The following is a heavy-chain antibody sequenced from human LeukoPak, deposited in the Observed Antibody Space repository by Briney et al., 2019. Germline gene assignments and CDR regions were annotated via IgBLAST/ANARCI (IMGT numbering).Heavy chain of an antibody. D-gene: IGHD3-3*01. Sequence: PGGSLRLSCAASGFTFSSYAMHWVRQAPGKGLEWVAVISYDGSNKYYADSVKGRFTISRDNSKNTLYLQMNSLRAEDTAVYYYARSPGAYYDFWSGYRNAFDIWGQGTMVTVSS. CDR3: ARSPGAYYDFWSGYRNAFDI. J-gene: IGHJ3*02. CDR1: GFTFSSYA. CDR2: ISYDGSNK. V-gene: IGHV3-30-3*01.